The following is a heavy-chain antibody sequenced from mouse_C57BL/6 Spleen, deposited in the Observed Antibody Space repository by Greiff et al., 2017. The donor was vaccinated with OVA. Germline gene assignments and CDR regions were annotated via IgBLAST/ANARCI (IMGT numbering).Heavy chain of an antibody. J-gene: IGHJ4*01. CDR2: ISDGGSYT. V-gene: IGHV5-4*01. D-gene: IGHD1-1*01. Sequence: EVKLVESGGGLVKPGGSLKLSCAASGFTFSSYAMSWVRQTPEKRLEWVATISDGGSYTYYPDNVKGRFTISRDNAKNNLYLQMSHLKSEDTAMYYCARDKGSKGYAMDYWGQGTSVTVSS. CDR3: ARDKGSKGYAMDY. CDR1: GFTFSSYA.